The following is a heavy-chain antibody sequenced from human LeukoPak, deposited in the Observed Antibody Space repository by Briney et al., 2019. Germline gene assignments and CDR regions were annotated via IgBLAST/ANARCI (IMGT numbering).Heavy chain of an antibody. J-gene: IGHJ4*02. D-gene: IGHD6-13*01. CDR2: IRYDGSNK. CDR3: AKGPKQQLVGSRGKYFDY. CDR1: GFTFSSYG. Sequence: GGSLRLSCAASGFTFSSYGMHWVRQAPGKGLEWVAFIRYDGSNKYYADSVKGRFTISRDNSKNTLYLQMNSLRADDTAVYYCAKGPKQQLVGSRGKYFDYWGQGTLVTVSS. V-gene: IGHV3-30*02.